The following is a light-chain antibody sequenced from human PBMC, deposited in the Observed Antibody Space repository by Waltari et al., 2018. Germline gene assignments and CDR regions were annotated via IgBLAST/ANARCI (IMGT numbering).Light chain of an antibody. CDR2: TAS. CDR3: QQYDRLPVT. Sequence: DIQMTQSPSTLSTSIGTRVTITCRASQTISSWLACYQQKPGKAPKLLINTASSLESGVPSRFSGSGSGTEFTLTISSLQPDDFATYYCQQYDRLPVTFGQGTKLEIK. V-gene: IGKV1-5*03. CDR1: QTISSW. J-gene: IGKJ2*01.